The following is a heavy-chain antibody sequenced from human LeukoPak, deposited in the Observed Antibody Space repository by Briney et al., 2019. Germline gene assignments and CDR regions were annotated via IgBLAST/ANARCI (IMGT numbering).Heavy chain of an antibody. CDR3: ARDTRGGLLWSGYSYGMDV. D-gene: IGHD3-3*01. J-gene: IGHJ6*02. CDR1: AFIFSNYG. V-gene: IGHV3-33*01. CDR2: IWYDGSNK. Sequence: PGGSLRLSCAASAFIFSNYGMHWVRQAPGKGLEWVAVIWYDGSNKYYADSVKGRFTISRDNSKNTLYLQMNSLRAEDTAVYYCARDTRGGLLWSGYSYGMDVRGQGTTVAVSS.